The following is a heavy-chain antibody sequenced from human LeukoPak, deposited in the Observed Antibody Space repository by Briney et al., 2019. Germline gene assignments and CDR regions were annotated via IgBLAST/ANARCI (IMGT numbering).Heavy chain of an antibody. CDR3: AKYGSQSSSWYVFGY. V-gene: IGHV3-23*01. CDR1: GFTFSSYD. Sequence: GGTLRLFCAASGFTFSSYDMSWVCDAPGKGLECVSTISGRGGTTNFADSVKGRFTISRGNSKNKLYLQMKSLRAEDTAVYYCAKYGSQSSSWYVFGYWGQGTLVTVSS. CDR2: ISGRGGTT. D-gene: IGHD6-13*01. J-gene: IGHJ4*02.